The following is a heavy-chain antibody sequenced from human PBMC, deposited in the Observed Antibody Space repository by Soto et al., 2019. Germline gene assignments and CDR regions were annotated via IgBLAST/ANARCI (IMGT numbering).Heavy chain of an antibody. V-gene: IGHV4-4*02. J-gene: IGHJ6*02. D-gene: IGHD2-2*01. CDR2: IYHSGST. CDR1: GGSISSSNW. Sequence: QVQLQESGPGLVKPSGTLSLTCAVSGGSISSSNWWSWVRQPPGKGLEWIGEIYHSGSTNNNPSLKSRVTKSVDKSKTQSSPKLSSVTAADTAVYDCARVVGGYYYGMDVWGQGTTVTVSS. CDR3: ARVVGGYYYGMDV.